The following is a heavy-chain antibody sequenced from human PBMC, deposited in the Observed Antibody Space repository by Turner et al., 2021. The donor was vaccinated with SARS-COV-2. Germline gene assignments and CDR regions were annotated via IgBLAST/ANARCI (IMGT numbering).Heavy chain of an antibody. V-gene: IGHV1-18*01. Sequence: QVQLVQSGAEVKKPGASVKVYCKASGYTFTSYGISWVRQAPGQGLEWMGWISSYNGNTNYAQNLQGRVTLTTDTSTSTAYMEVRSLRSDDTAIYYCARDWAGGYYFDFWGQGTLVTVSS. J-gene: IGHJ4*02. D-gene: IGHD6-19*01. CDR1: GYTFTSYG. CDR3: ARDWAGGYYFDF. CDR2: ISSYNGNT.